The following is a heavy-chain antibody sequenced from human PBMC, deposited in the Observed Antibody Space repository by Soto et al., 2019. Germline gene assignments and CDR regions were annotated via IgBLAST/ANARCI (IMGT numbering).Heavy chain of an antibody. CDR1: GGTFSSYT. V-gene: IGHV1-69*02. Sequence: ASVKVSCKASGGTFSSYTISWVRQAPGQGLEWMGRIIPILGIANYAQKFQGRVTITADKSTSTAYMELSSLRSEDTAVYYCARKAVGMDCSSTSCYEGNFDYWGQGTLVTVSS. CDR2: IIPILGIA. D-gene: IGHD2-2*01. CDR3: ARKAVGMDCSSTSCYEGNFDY. J-gene: IGHJ4*02.